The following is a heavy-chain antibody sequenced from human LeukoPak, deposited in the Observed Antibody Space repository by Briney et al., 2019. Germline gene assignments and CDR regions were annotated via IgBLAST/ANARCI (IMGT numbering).Heavy chain of an antibody. Sequence: SETLSLTCNVPGGSIKGYYWSWIRQPAGEGLEWIGRIYSSGSTNYNPSLKSRVTMSVDTSKNQFSLKVNSVTAADTAVYYCARGKSYCGGDCHSYWGQGTLVTVSS. D-gene: IGHD2-21*02. CDR2: IYSSGST. V-gene: IGHV4-4*07. J-gene: IGHJ4*02. CDR1: GGSIKGYY. CDR3: ARGKSYCGGDCHSY.